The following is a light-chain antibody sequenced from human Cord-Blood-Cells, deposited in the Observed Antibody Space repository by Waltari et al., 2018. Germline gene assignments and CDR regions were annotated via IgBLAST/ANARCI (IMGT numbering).Light chain of an antibody. Sequence: DIQMTQSPSSLSASVGVRVTITCRASQSISSSLNWYQQKPGKAPKLLIYAASSLQSGVPSRFSGSGSGTDFTLTISSLQPEDFATYYCQQSYSTPFTFGPGTKVDIK. V-gene: IGKV1-39*01. J-gene: IGKJ3*01. CDR2: AAS. CDR1: QSISSS. CDR3: QQSYSTPFT.